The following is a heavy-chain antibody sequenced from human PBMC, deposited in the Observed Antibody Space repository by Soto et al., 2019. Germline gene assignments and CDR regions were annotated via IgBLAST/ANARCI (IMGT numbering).Heavy chain of an antibody. D-gene: IGHD2-2*01. CDR3: AREGLDIVVVPAADDVFDI. Sequence: ASVKVSCKASGYTFTSYGISWVRQAPGQGLEWMGWISAYNGNTNYAQKPQGRVTMTTDTSTSTAYMELRSLRSDDTAVYYCAREGLDIVVVPAADDVFDIWGQRTMVTVSS. J-gene: IGHJ3*02. CDR1: GYTFTSYG. V-gene: IGHV1-18*01. CDR2: ISAYNGNT.